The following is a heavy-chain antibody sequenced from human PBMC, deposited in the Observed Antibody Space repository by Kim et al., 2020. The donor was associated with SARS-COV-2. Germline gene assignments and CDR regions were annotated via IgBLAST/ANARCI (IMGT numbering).Heavy chain of an antibody. Sequence: YANSVKGRFTISGDNSQNTLYLQMNSLRAEDTAVYYCAKDSSSSKYYFDYWGQGTLVTVSS. CDR3: AKDSSSSKYYFDY. V-gene: IGHV3-33*06. D-gene: IGHD6-6*01. J-gene: IGHJ4*02.